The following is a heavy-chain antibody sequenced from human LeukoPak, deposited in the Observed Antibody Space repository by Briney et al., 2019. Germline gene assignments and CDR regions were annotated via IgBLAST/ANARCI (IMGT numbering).Heavy chain of an antibody. D-gene: IGHD1-26*01. CDR2: ISYDGSNK. Sequence: PGGSLRLSCAASGFTFSSYGMHWVRQAPGKGLEWVAVISYDGSNKYYADSVKGRFTISRDNSKNSLYLQMNSLRAEDTAVYYCASGKGXGDVXGKGTTVTVX. CDR3: ASGKGXGDV. CDR1: GFTFSSYG. J-gene: IGHJ6*03. V-gene: IGHV3-30*03.